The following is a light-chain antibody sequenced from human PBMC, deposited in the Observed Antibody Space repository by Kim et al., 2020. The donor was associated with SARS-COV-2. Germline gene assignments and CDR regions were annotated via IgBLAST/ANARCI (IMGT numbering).Light chain of an antibody. CDR3: LQDYDYPLT. V-gene: IGKV1-6*01. CDR1: QGIRND. J-gene: IGKJ4*01. CDR2: GAS. Sequence: ASVGDRVTITCRASQGIRNDLGWYQQKPGKAPKLLIYGASSLQSGVPSRFSGSGSGTDFTLTISSLQTEDFATYYCLQDYDYPLTFGGGTKVDIK.